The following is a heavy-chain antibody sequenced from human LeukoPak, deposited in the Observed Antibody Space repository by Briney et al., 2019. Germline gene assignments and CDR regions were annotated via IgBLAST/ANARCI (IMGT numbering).Heavy chain of an antibody. V-gene: IGHV4-39*01. CDR1: GGSISSSSYY. J-gene: IGHJ4*02. Sequence: SETLSLTCTVSGGSISSSSYYWGWIRQPPGKGLEWIGSIYYSGSTYYNPSLKSRVTISVDTSKNQFSLKLSSVTAADTAVYYCARRGIAVAVYYWGQGTLVTVSS. D-gene: IGHD6-19*01. CDR3: ARRGIAVAVYY. CDR2: IYYSGST.